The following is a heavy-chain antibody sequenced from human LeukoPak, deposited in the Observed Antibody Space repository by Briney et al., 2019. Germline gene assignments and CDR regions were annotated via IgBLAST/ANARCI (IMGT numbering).Heavy chain of an antibody. Sequence: GGSLRLSCAASGFNVSRNYMSWVRQAPGKGLEWVSVIYSGGSTHYADSVKGRFTISRDISKNTLYLQINSLRAEDTALYYCARGGWGTYDPGNLDYWGQGTLVTVSS. CDR1: GFNVSRNY. J-gene: IGHJ4*02. D-gene: IGHD6-19*01. CDR2: IYSGGST. V-gene: IGHV3-53*01. CDR3: ARGGWGTYDPGNLDY.